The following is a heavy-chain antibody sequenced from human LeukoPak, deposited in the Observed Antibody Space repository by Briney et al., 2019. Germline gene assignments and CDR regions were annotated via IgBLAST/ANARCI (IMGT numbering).Heavy chain of an antibody. J-gene: IGHJ5*02. CDR1: GGSISSHF. CDR3: AGHPHYDYVWNS. D-gene: IGHD3-16*01. V-gene: IGHV4-59*08. CDR2: LSYSGST. Sequence: PSETLSLTCTVSGGSISSHFWSWIRQPPGKGLEWIGFLSYSGSTNYNPSLNSRVTILMDMSRNQFSLNVTSVTAADTAIYYCAGHPHYDYVWNSWGQGTLVTVSS.